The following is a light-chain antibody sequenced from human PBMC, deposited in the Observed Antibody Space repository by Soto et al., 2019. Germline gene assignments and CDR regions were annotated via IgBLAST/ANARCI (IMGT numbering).Light chain of an antibody. V-gene: IGKV3-15*01. CDR2: GAS. Sequence: EIVMTQSPATVSLSPGERATLSRRASPGVSNTLAWYQQRPGQAPRLLIYGASIRAPGIPARFSGGGSGTEFTLTITSLQSEDFAVYYCQQYENWPYTFGQGTKLEIK. CDR3: QQYENWPYT. J-gene: IGKJ2*01. CDR1: PGVSNT.